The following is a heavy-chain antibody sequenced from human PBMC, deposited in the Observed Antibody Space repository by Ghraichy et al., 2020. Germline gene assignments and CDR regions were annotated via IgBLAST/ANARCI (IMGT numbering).Heavy chain of an antibody. CDR2: IYNSGKT. Sequence: SETLSLTCTVSGYSTRSGDHFWSWIRQHPGKGLEYIGYIYNSGKTYYNPSFKSRAIVSEDTSKNQYFLTLTFVTAADTALYYCARGRGYGYGIDYWGQGTRVTVSS. D-gene: IGHD5-18*01. CDR3: ARGRGYGYGIDY. V-gene: IGHV4-31*03. CDR1: GYSTRSGDHF. J-gene: IGHJ4*02.